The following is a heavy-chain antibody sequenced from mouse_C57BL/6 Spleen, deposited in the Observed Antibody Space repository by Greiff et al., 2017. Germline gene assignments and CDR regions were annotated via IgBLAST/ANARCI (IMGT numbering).Heavy chain of an antibody. CDR1: GYTFTSYW. D-gene: IGHD2-4*01. Sequence: QVQLQQPGAELVKPGASVKLSCKASGYTFTSYWMHWLKQRPGRGLEWIGRIDPNSGGTKYNEKFKSKATLTVDKPSSTAYMQLSSLTSEDSAVYCCARSEWRKDYDPAWFAYWGQGTLVTGSA. CDR3: ARSEWRKDYDPAWFAY. CDR2: IDPNSGGT. J-gene: IGHJ3*01. V-gene: IGHV1-72*01.